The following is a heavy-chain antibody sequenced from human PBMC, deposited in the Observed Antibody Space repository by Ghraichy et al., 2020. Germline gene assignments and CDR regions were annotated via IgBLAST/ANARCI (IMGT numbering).Heavy chain of an antibody. CDR1: GFTFSTYW. J-gene: IGHJ4*02. CDR2: IKKDGSDK. D-gene: IGHD6-19*01. Sequence: LSLTCAASGFTFSTYWMNWVRQAPGKGLEWGANIKKDGSDKYYVDSVKGRFTISRDNARNSLYLQMNDVRAEDTAVYYCAGGSGWLIDYWGPGTLVTVSS. V-gene: IGHV3-7*03. CDR3: AGGSGWLIDY.